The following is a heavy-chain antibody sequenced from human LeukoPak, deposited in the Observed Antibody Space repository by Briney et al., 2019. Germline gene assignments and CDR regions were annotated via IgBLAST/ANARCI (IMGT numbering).Heavy chain of an antibody. Sequence: SETLSLTCTVSGGSISSGDYYWSWIRQPPGKGLEWIGYIYYSGSTYYNPSLKSRVTISVDTSKNQFSLKLSSVTAADTAVYYCASYSSPLAFDYWGQGTLVTVSS. D-gene: IGHD6-13*01. J-gene: IGHJ4*02. CDR2: IYYSGST. CDR3: ASYSSPLAFDY. CDR1: GGSISSGDYY. V-gene: IGHV4-30-4*08.